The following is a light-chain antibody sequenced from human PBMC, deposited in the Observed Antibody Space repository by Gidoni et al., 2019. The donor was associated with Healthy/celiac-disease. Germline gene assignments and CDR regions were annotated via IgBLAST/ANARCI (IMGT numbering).Light chain of an antibody. CDR3: QQYYSTPRT. Sequence: DIVMNQSPDSLAVSLGERATINCKSSQSVLYSSNNKNYLAWYQQKPGQPPKLLIYWASTRESGVPDRFSGSGSGTDFTLTISSLQAEDVAVYYCQQYYSTPRTFXQXTKVXIK. V-gene: IGKV4-1*01. CDR2: WAS. J-gene: IGKJ1*01. CDR1: QSVLYSSNNKNY.